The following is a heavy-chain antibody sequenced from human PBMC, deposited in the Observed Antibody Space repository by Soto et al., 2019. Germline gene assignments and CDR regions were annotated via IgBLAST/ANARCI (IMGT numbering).Heavy chain of an antibody. V-gene: IGHV1-24*01. CDR1: GYTLTELA. Sequence: GASVKVSCKVSGYTLTELAMHWVRQAPGKGREWMGGFDPEDGETIYAQKFQGRVTMTEDTSTDTAYMELSSLRSEDTAVYYCATDRITMVRGVSNWFDPWGQGTLVTVSS. CDR2: FDPEDGET. CDR3: ATDRITMVRGVSNWFDP. D-gene: IGHD3-10*01. J-gene: IGHJ5*02.